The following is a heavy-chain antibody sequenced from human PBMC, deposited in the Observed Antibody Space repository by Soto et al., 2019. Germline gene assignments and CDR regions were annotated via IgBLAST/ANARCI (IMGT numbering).Heavy chain of an antibody. CDR3: AKDPQDFGGYLEY. CDR2: ISGSGGRA. Sequence: EVQLLESGGGLVQPGGSLRLSCAASGFTFSSYAMSWVRQAPGKGLECVSAISGSGGRAYYADSVKGRFTISRDSSKNTLYLQMNSLRAEDTAVYHCAKDPQDFGGYLEYWGQGTQVTVSS. J-gene: IGHJ4*02. D-gene: IGHD4-17*01. V-gene: IGHV3-23*01. CDR1: GFTFSSYA.